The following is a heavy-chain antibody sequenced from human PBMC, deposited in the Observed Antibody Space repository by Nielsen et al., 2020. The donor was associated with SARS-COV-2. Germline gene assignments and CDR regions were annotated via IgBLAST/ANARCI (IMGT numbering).Heavy chain of an antibody. CDR2: IRSKSHSYET. CDR1: GFSISDSG. D-gene: IGHD1-7*01. CDR3: ARSGTYSSSCDY. Sequence: GESLKISCAASGFSISDSGMHWVRQASGRGLEWLGRIRSKSHSYETVYAVSVRDRFTISRDDSENTAYLQMNSLRAEDTAVYYCARSGTYSSSCDYWGQGTLVTVSS. V-gene: IGHV3-73*01. J-gene: IGHJ4*02.